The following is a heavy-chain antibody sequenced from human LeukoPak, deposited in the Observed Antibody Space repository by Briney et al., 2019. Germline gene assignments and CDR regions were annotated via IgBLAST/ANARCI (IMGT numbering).Heavy chain of an antibody. CDR2: IYPGNSDT. CDR3: ARNPYFYGSGSYYHAFDI. V-gene: IGHV5-51*01. CDR1: GYSFINYW. Sequence: GESLNISCKGSGYSFINYWIGWVRQMPGKGLEWMGIIYPGNSDTRYSPSFQGQVTISADKSTTTAYLQWRSLKASDTAMYYCARNPYFYGSGSYYHAFDIWGPGTMVTVSS. D-gene: IGHD3-10*01. J-gene: IGHJ3*02.